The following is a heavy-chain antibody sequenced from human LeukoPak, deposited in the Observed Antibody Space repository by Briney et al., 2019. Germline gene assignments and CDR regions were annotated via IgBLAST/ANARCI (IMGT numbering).Heavy chain of an antibody. CDR3: ARRGIAVAGTPAEYFQH. Sequence: GESLKISCQGSGYRFNQYWIGWVRQMPGKGLEWMGIIYPGDSDTRYSLSFQGQVTISADKSISTAYLHWSSLKASEVAMYYCARRGIAVAGTPAEYFQHWGQGTLVTVSS. V-gene: IGHV5-51*01. CDR2: IYPGDSDT. CDR1: GYRFNQYW. J-gene: IGHJ1*01. D-gene: IGHD6-19*01.